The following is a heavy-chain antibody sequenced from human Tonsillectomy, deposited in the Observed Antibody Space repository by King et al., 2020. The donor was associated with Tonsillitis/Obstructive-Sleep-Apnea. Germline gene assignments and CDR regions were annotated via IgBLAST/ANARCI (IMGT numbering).Heavy chain of an antibody. CDR3: ARSTVAMGILRFTEWLEADFDI. J-gene: IGHJ3*02. V-gene: IGHV3-30*04. D-gene: IGHD3-3*01. CDR2: ISNDGSNN. CDR1: GFTFRSYA. Sequence: VQLVESGGGVVQPGRSLRLSCEASGFTFRSYAMHWVRQAPGKGLEWVAVISNDGSNNYYADSVKGRFTISRDNSKNTLYLQMNSLRAEDTAVYYCARSTVAMGILRFTEWLEADFDIWGQGTMVTVSS.